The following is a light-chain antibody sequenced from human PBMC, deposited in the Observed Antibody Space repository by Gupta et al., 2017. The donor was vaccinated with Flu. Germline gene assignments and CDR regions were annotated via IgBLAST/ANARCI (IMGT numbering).Light chain of an antibody. CDR1: TSDGGGYNS. J-gene: IGLJ2*01. Sequence: QSALTQPASVSGSPGQSITISCTGTTSDGGGYNSVSWYQQRPGTAPKLMIYDVSNRPSGISNRFSGSKSGNTASLTISGLQAEDEADYYCSSYTSGSTLVVAFGGGTKLTVL. V-gene: IGLV2-14*01. CDR2: DVS. CDR3: SSYTSGSTLVVA.